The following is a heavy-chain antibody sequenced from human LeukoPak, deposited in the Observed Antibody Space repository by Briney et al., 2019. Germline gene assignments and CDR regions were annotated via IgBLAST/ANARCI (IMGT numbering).Heavy chain of an antibody. CDR3: AGVSPSYYYDSSGFLDAFDI. CDR2: IYYSGST. J-gene: IGHJ3*02. V-gene: IGHV4-59*01. D-gene: IGHD3-22*01. Sequence: SETLSLTCTVSGGSISSYYGSWIRQPPGKGLEWIGYIYYSGSTNYNPSLKSRVTISVDTSKNQFSLKLSSVTAADTAVYYCAGVSPSYYYDSSGFLDAFDIWGQGTMVTVSS. CDR1: GGSISSYY.